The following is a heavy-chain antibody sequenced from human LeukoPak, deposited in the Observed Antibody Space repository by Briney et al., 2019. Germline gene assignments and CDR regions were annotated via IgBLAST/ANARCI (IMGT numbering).Heavy chain of an antibody. CDR3: VKALGGSGSY. J-gene: IGHJ4*02. CDR2: ISGSGGST. CDR1: GFTFSSYG. D-gene: IGHD3-10*01. V-gene: IGHV3-23*01. Sequence: GGTLRLSCAASGFTFSSYGMSWVRQAPGKGLEWVSAISGSGGSTYHADSVKGRFSISRDNPKNTLYLQMNSLSVEDTAIYYCVKALGGSGSYWGQGTSVIVSS.